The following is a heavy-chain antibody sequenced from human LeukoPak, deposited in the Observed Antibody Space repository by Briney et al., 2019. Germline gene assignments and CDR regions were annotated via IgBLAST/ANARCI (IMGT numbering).Heavy chain of an antibody. CDR1: GFTFSTYA. D-gene: IGHD3-16*01. V-gene: IGHV3-64*01. CDR2: ITDNGGGT. J-gene: IGHJ4*02. Sequence: GGSLRLSCAASGFTFSTYAMNWVRQTPGKGLEYVSAITDNGGGTYYANSVKGRFTISRDNSKNTLYPQMGSLRAEDTAVYYCAKDLLNTEFWGQGTLVTVSS. CDR3: AKDLLNTEF.